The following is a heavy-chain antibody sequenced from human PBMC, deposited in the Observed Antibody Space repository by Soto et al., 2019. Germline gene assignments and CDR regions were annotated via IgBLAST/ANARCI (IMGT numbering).Heavy chain of an antibody. V-gene: IGHV3-21*02. CDR2: ISSGSDFI. CDR1: FSMYS. CDR3: TRDQGGSYDSGFDP. Sequence: EVQVVESGGGLVKPGGSLRLSCNFSFSMYSMDWVRQAPGKGLEWVASISSGSDFIKYADSVKGRFTISRDNTKNSVALQMSSLRVEDTAMYYCTRDQGGSYDSGFDPWGRGTLGTVSS. D-gene: IGHD1-26*01. J-gene: IGHJ5*02.